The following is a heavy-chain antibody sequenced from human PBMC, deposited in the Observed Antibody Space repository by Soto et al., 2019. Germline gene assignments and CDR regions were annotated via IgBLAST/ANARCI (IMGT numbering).Heavy chain of an antibody. J-gene: IGHJ4*02. V-gene: IGHV4-39*01. CDR3: ARLIRGGCSRPSCHVDF. Sequence: SETLSLTCTVSGGSIGSSSNYWGWIRQPPGKGLEWIGTIYYSGNTCYSPSLKSRVTISVDTSKNQFSLNLSSMTAADTAVYYCARLIRGGCSRPSCHVDFWGQGTLVTVAS. CDR1: GGSIGSSSNY. D-gene: IGHD2-2*01. CDR2: IYYSGNT.